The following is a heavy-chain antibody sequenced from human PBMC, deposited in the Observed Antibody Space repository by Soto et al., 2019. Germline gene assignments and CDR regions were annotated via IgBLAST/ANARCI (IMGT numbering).Heavy chain of an antibody. CDR2: ISPDGGRT. CDR1: GYTFTTYY. D-gene: IGHD3-16*01. V-gene: IGHV1-46*01. Sequence: ASVKVSCKASGYTFTTYYMHWVRQAPGQGLEWMGIISPDGGRTSYAQKFQGRVTMTRDTSTSTVYMEPSSRGSDDTAVYYCARGREVWWNAGPLGLHDLDVWGQGNTVTVSS. CDR3: ARGREVWWNAGPLGLHDLDV. J-gene: IGHJ6*02.